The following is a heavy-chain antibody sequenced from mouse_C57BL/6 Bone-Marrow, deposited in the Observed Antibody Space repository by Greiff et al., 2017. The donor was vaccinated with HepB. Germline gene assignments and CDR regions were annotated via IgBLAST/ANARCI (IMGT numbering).Heavy chain of an antibody. CDR3: ARRGYGSSPYYFDY. V-gene: IGHV1-19*01. CDR2: INPYNGGT. Sequence: SGPVLVKPGASVKMSCKASGYTFTDYYMNWVKQSHGKSLEWIGVINPYNGGTSYNQKFKGKATLTVDKSSSTAYMELNSLTSEDSAVYYCARRGYGSSPYYFDYWGQGTTLTVSS. J-gene: IGHJ2*01. CDR1: GYTFTDYY. D-gene: IGHD1-1*01.